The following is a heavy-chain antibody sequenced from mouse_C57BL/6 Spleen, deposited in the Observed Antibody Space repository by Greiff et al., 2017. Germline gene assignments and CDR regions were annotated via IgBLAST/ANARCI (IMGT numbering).Heavy chain of an antibody. J-gene: IGHJ4*01. CDR2: IIPNYGTT. CDR3: ARMADPVVRAMDY. V-gene: IGHV1-39*01. D-gene: IGHD1-1*01. CDR1: GYSFTDSN. Sequence: EVQLQQSGPELVKPGASVKISCKASGYSFTDSNMNWVKQSTGKSLEWIGVIIPNYGTTSYNQKFKGKATLTVDQSSSTAYMPLNSLTSEDSAVYDCARMADPVVRAMDYWDQGTSLTVSS.